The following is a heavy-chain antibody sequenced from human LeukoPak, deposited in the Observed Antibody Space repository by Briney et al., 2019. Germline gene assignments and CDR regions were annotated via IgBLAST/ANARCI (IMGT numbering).Heavy chain of an antibody. CDR3: ARLRWGAKVTSSYYYYGMDV. D-gene: IGHD3-16*01. V-gene: IGHV1-69*04. Sequence: GGSVKVSCKASGATFSSYAISWVRQAPGQGLEWMGRIIPIRGMTNYAQKFQGRVTITADKSTSTAYMELSNLRSEDTALYYCARLRWGAKVTSSYYYYGMDVWGQGTTVTVSS. CDR1: GATFSSYA. J-gene: IGHJ6*02. CDR2: IIPIRGMT.